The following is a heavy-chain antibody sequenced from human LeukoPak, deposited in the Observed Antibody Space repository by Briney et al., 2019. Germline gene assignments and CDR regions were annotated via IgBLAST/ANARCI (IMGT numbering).Heavy chain of an antibody. J-gene: IGHJ3*02. V-gene: IGHV3-20*04. D-gene: IGHD3-10*01. CDR1: GFTFDDYG. Sequence: GGSLRLSCVASGFTFDDYGMIWVRHAPGKGLEWVSGINWNGGSTGYADFVKGRFTISRDNSKNMLFLQMNSLRVEDTALYYCAKDLAPYGRGAFDIWGQGTTVTVSS. CDR3: AKDLAPYGRGAFDI. CDR2: INWNGGST.